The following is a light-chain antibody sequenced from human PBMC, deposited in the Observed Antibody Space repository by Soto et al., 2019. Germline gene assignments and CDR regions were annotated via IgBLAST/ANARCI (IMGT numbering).Light chain of an antibody. CDR1: QTINSY. CDR2: AAS. CDR3: HQSYSMPHT. J-gene: IGKJ2*01. Sequence: DVQMAQSPSSLSASVGDSVTITCRASQTINSYLNWYQQKPGRAPKLLIYAASSLQGGVPSRFSGSGSGTDFTLTISSLQPEDFATYYCHQSYSMPHTFGQGTRLEIK. V-gene: IGKV1-39*01.